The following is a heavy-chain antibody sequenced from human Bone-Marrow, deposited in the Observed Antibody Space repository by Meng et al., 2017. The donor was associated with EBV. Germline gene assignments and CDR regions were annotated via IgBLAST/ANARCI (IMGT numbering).Heavy chain of an antibody. J-gene: IGHJ5*02. CDR3: AREVYNWFDP. CDR2: INHSGST. Sequence: QVQLRQWGEGSLKPSGTLSLTCAVYGGSFSGYYWSWIRQPPGKGLEWIGEINHSGSTNYNPSLKSRVTISVDTSKNQFSLKLSSVTAADTAVYYCAREVYNWFDPWGQGTLVTVSS. V-gene: IGHV4-34*01. D-gene: IGHD6-6*01. CDR1: GGSFSGYY.